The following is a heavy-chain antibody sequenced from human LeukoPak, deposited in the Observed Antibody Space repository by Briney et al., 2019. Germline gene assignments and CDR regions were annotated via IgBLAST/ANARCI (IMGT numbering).Heavy chain of an antibody. CDR1: GFTFSSYA. J-gene: IGHJ6*03. D-gene: IGHD6-6*01. V-gene: IGHV3-64*01. Sequence: PGGSLRLSCAASGFTFSSYAMHWVRQAPGKGLEYVSAISSNGGSTYYANSVKGRFTISRDNSKDMLYLQMGSLRAEDMAVYYCARGNLIAARPDYYYYMDVWGKGTTVTVSS. CDR3: ARGNLIAARPDYYYYMDV. CDR2: ISSNGGST.